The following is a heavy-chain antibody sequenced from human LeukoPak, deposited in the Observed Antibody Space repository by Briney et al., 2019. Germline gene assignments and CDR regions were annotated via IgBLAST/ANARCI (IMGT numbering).Heavy chain of an antibody. CDR1: GGTFSSYA. CDR2: IIPTFGTA. Sequence: ASVKVSCKASGGTFSSYAISWVRQAPGQGLEWMGGIIPTFGTANYAQKFQGRVTITADESTSTAYMELSSLRSEDTAVYYCARAGTYYYDSSGYYYFDYWGQGTLVTVSS. V-gene: IGHV1-69*13. J-gene: IGHJ4*02. D-gene: IGHD3-22*01. CDR3: ARAGTYYYDSSGYYYFDY.